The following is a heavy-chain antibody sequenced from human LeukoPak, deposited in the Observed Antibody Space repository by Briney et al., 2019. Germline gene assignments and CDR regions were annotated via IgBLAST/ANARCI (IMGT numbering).Heavy chain of an antibody. CDR2: ITTNGGST. J-gene: IGHJ4*02. D-gene: IGHD2-8*01. CDR1: GFTFRSYA. CDR3: ARVYLNGYYDY. Sequence: GGSLRLSCAASGFTFRSYAIHWVRQAPGKGLEYVSAITTNGGSTYYADSVKGRFTISRDNSKNTLYLQMDSLRAEDTAVYYCARVYLNGYYDYWGQGTLVIVSS. V-gene: IGHV3-64*02.